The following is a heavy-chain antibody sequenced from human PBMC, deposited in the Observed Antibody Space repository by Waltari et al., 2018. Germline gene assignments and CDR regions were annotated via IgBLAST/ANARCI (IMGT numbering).Heavy chain of an antibody. CDR1: GFRSSSYW. J-gene: IGHJ4*02. D-gene: IGHD1-26*01. CDR2: IKQDGSEK. Sequence: EVQLVESGGGLVQPGGSLRLSCAGSGFRSSSYWMTWVRQAPGKGLEWVANIKQDGSEKYYVDSVKGRFTISRDNAKNSLYLQMNSVRAEDMAVYYCAFSSGRYSGGFDYWCQGTLVTVSS. V-gene: IGHV3-7*01. CDR3: AFSSGRYSGGFDY.